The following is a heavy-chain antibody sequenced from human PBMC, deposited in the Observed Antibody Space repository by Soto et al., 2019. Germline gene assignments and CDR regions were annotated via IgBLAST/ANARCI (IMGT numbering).Heavy chain of an antibody. CDR1: GFTLSNYW. Sequence: GGSLRLSCAASGFTLSNYWMHWARQAPGKGLVWVSRISSDGSSTNYADSVKGRFTISRDNAKNTRHLQMNSLRAEDTAVYYCARVPYCSSSSCYSYFDSWGQGTLVTVSS. CDR3: ARVPYCSSSSCYSYFDS. V-gene: IGHV3-74*01. CDR2: ISSDGSST. D-gene: IGHD2-2*01. J-gene: IGHJ4*02.